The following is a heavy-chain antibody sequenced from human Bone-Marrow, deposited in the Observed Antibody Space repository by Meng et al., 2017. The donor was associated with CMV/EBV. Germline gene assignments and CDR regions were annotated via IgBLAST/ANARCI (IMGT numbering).Heavy chain of an antibody. CDR3: ARDRPVPTVTTTPYFDD. D-gene: IGHD4-17*01. CDR1: GYTYTSYG. CDR2: ISGYNGNT. V-gene: IGHV1-18*01. J-gene: IGHJ4*02. Sequence: ASVKVSCKASGYTYTSYGVSWVRQAPGQGPEWMGWISGYNGNTYYAQKFQGRVTMTTDTSTNTAYMELRSLRSDDTAVYYCARDRPVPTVTTTPYFDDWGQGTLVTVSS.